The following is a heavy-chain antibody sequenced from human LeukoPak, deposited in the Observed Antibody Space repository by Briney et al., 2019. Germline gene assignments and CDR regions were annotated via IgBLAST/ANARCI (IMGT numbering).Heavy chain of an antibody. V-gene: IGHV4-34*01. CDR1: GGSFSGYY. CDR3: AKNASSGFFTD. CDR2: INHSGST. Sequence: SETLSLTCAVYGGSFSGYYWSWIRQPPGKGLEWIGEINHSGSTNYNPSLKSRVTISVDTSKNQFSLRLTSVTAADTAVYFCAKNASSGFFTDWGQGVLVTVS. D-gene: IGHD6-25*01. J-gene: IGHJ1*01.